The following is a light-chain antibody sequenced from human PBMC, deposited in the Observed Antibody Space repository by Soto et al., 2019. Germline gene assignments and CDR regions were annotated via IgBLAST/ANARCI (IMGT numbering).Light chain of an antibody. Sequence: IVLTQSPLSLPVTLGQPASISCRSSQSLVHSDGTTYLHWFQQRPGQSPRRLIYKASNRDSGVPDRVSGSGSGTDFTLSISRVEADDVGVYYCLQGITFTFGQGTRVEIK. CDR3: LQGITFT. V-gene: IGKV2-30*02. CDR2: KAS. CDR1: QSLVHSDGTTY. J-gene: IGKJ1*01.